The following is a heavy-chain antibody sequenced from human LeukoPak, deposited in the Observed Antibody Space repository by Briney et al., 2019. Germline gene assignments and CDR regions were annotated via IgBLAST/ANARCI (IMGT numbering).Heavy chain of an antibody. CDR1: GGSFSGYY. CDR3: ARGVRSVVVPAAYRNWFDP. J-gene: IGHJ5*02. D-gene: IGHD2-2*01. Sequence: SETLSLTCAVYGGSFSGYYWSWIRQPPGKGLEWIGEINHSGSTNYNPSLKSRVTISVDTSKNQFSLKLSSVTAADTAVYYRARGVRSVVVPAAYRNWFDPWGQGTLVTVSS. CDR2: INHSGST. V-gene: IGHV4-34*01.